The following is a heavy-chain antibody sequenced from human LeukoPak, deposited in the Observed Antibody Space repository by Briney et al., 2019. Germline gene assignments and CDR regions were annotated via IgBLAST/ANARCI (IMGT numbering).Heavy chain of an antibody. Sequence: SETLSLTCTVSGGSISSYYWSWIRQPPGKGLEWIGYIYYSGSTNYNPSLKSRVTISVDTSKNQFSLKLSSVTAADTAVYYCARDYAFDIWGQGTMVTVSS. CDR2: IYYSGST. J-gene: IGHJ3*02. CDR1: GGSISSYY. V-gene: IGHV4-59*01. CDR3: ARDYAFDI.